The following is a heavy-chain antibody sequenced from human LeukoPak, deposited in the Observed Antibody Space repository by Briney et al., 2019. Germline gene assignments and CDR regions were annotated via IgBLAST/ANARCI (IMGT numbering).Heavy chain of an antibody. CDR1: GFTFSSYA. Sequence: GGSLRLSCAASGFTFSSYAMSWVRQAPGKGLEWVSGISGSGGSTYYADSVKGRFTISRDNSKNTLYLQMNSLRAEDTAVYYCASPNYDFWSPWGQGTLVTVSS. J-gene: IGHJ5*02. D-gene: IGHD3-3*01. V-gene: IGHV3-23*01. CDR3: ASPNYDFWSP. CDR2: ISGSGGST.